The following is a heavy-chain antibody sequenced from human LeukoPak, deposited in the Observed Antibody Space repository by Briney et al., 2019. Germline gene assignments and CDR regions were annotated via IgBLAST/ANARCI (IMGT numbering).Heavy chain of an antibody. V-gene: IGHV3-48*01. J-gene: IGHJ4*02. Sequence: GGSLRLSCAASGFTFSSYEMNWVRQAPGKGLEWVSYISSSSSTIYYADSVKGRFTISRDNAKNSLYLQMNSLRAEDTAVYYCARDATYYDILTGPNDYWGQGTLVTVSS. D-gene: IGHD3-9*01. CDR3: ARDATYYDILTGPNDY. CDR2: ISSSSSTI. CDR1: GFTFSSYE.